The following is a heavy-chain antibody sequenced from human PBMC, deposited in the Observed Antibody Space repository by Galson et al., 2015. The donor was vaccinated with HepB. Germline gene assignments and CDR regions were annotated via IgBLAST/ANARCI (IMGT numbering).Heavy chain of an antibody. D-gene: IGHD3-10*01. CDR3: ARAGTITMVRGVQYPYYYGMDV. J-gene: IGHJ6*02. Sequence: SLRLSCAASGFTFSSYGMHWVRQAPGKGLEWVAVIWYDGSNKYYADSVKGRFTISRDNFKNTLYLQMNSLRAEDTAVYYCARAGTITMVRGVQYPYYYGMDVWGLGTTVTVSS. V-gene: IGHV3-33*08. CDR2: IWYDGSNK. CDR1: GFTFSSYG.